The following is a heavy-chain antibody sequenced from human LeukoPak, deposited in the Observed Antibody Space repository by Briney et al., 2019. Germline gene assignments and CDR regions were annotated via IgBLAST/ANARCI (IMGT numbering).Heavy chain of an antibody. CDR3: AKVAGYSSSWYDC. V-gene: IGHV3-23*01. Sequence: GGSLRLSCAASGFTFSSYAMSWVRQAPRNGLEWVSGISGSGATTYYADSVKGRFTISRDNSKNTLYLQMNSLRVEDTAVYYCAKVAGYSSSWYDCWGQGTLVTVSS. CDR1: GFTFSSYA. J-gene: IGHJ4*02. CDR2: ISGSGATT. D-gene: IGHD6-13*01.